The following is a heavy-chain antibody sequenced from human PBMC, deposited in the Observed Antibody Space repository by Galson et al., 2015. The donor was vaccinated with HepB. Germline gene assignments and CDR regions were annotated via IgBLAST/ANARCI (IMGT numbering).Heavy chain of an antibody. Sequence: SLRLSCAASGFTFSSYAMHWVRQAPGKGLEWVAVISYDGSNKYYADSVKGRFTISRDNSKNTLYLQMNSLRAEDTAVYYCARPDYYEDAFDIWGQGTMVTVSS. CDR3: ARPDYYEDAFDI. CDR2: ISYDGSNK. D-gene: IGHD3-22*01. V-gene: IGHV3-30*04. J-gene: IGHJ3*02. CDR1: GFTFSSYA.